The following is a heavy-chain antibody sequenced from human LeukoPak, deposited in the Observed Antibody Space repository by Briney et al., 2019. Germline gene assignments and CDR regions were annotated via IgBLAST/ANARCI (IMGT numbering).Heavy chain of an antibody. D-gene: IGHD3-10*01. V-gene: IGHV4-34*01. J-gene: IGHJ5*02. CDR3: VTGTGLLWFGESLKSNWFDP. CDR2: INHSGST. Sequence: ETLSLTCAVYGGSFSGYYWSWIRQPPGKGLEWIGEINHSGSTNYNPSLKSRVTISVDTSKNQFSLKLSSVTAADTAVYYCVTGTGLLWFGESLKSNWFDPWGQGTLVTVSS. CDR1: GGSFSGYY.